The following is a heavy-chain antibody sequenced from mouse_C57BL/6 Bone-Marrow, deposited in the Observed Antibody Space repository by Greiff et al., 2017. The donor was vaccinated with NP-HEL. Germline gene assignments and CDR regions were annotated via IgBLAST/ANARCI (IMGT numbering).Heavy chain of an antibody. V-gene: IGHV1-50*01. CDR3: AGLAY. Sequence: QVQLQQSGAELVKPGASVKLSCKASGYTFTSYWMQWVKQRPGQGLEWIGEIDPSDSYTNYNQKFKGKATLTVDTSSSTAYMQLSSLTSEDSAVYYCAGLAYWGQGTLVTVSA. CDR2: IDPSDSYT. CDR1: GYTFTSYW. J-gene: IGHJ3*01.